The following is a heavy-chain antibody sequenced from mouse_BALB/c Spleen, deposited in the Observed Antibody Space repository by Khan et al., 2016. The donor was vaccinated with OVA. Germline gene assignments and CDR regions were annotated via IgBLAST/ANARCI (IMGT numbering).Heavy chain of an antibody. J-gene: IGHJ4*01. CDR3: ARVGYNGTMDY. CDR2: INTYTGEP. D-gene: IGHD4-1*01. CDR1: GYTFTNYG. V-gene: IGHV9-3-1*01. Sequence: QMQLQQSGPELKKPGETVKISCKASGYTFTNYGMNWVKQTPGEGLKWMGWINTYTGEPTYAVDFKGRFAFSLETSASTAYLQINNLKNEDTATYFCARVGYNGTMDYWGQGTSVTVSS.